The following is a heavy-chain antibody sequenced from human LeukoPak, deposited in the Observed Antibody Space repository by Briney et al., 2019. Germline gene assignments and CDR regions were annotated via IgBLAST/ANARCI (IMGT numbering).Heavy chain of an antibody. CDR1: GYTFTSYG. D-gene: IGHD3-16*01. J-gene: IGHJ4*02. Sequence: ASVKVSCKTSGYTFTSYGISWVRQAPGQGLEWMGWISAYNGNTNYAQKFQGRVTMTRDTSISTAYMELSRLRSDDTAVYYCARDLWATALLDYWGQGTLVTVSS. CDR3: ARDLWATALLDY. V-gene: IGHV1-18*01. CDR2: ISAYNGNT.